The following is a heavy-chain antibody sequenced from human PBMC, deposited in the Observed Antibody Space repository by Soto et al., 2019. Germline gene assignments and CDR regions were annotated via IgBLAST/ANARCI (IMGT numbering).Heavy chain of an antibody. D-gene: IGHD2-2*01. CDR1: GFTFSSYG. CDR2: IWYDGSNK. CDR3: ARDAAIEYCSTASCTDNYYYYGMDV. V-gene: IGHV3-33*01. J-gene: IGHJ6*02. Sequence: RSLRRSCASSGFTFSSYGMHWVRQAPGKGLEWVAVIWYDGSNKYYADSVKGRFTISRDNSKNTLYLQMNSLRAEDTAVYYCARDAAIEYCSTASCTDNYYYYGMDVWGQGSTVTVSS.